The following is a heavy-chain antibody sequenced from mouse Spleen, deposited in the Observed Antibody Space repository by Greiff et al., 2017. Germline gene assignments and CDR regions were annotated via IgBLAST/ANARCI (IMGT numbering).Heavy chain of an antibody. V-gene: IGHV1-64*01. J-gene: IGHJ2*01. Sequence: QVQLKQPGAELVKPGASVKLSCKASGYTFTSYWMHWVKQRPGQGLEWIGMIHPNSGSTNYNEKFKSKATLTVDKSSSTAYMQLSSLTSEDSAVYYCARERGNDYFDYWGQGTTLTVSS. CDR1: GYTFTSYW. CDR3: ARERGNDYFDY. CDR2: IHPNSGST. D-gene: IGHD2-1*01.